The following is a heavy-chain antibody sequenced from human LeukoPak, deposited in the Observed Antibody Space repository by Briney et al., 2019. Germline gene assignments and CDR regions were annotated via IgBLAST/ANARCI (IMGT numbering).Heavy chain of an antibody. CDR1: GFTFSSYE. D-gene: IGHD1/OR15-1a*01. CDR2: ISSSGSTI. CDR3: ARDLPTNDDY. Sequence: GGSLRLSCAASGFTFSSYEMNWVRQAPGRGLEWVSYISSSGSTIYYADSVKGRFTISRDNAKNSLYLQMNSLRAEDTDVYYCARDLPTNDDYWGQGTLVTVSS. J-gene: IGHJ4*02. V-gene: IGHV3-48*03.